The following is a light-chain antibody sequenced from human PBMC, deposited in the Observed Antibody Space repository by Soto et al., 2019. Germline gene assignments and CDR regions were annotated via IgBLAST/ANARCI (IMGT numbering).Light chain of an antibody. J-gene: IGLJ1*01. Sequence: QSALTQPASVSGSPGQSITISCTGTNRDIGSYNLVSWYQQHPGKAPKLMIYEVSKRPSGVSYRFSGSKSGNTASLTISGLQAEDEADYYCCSYAGSSTFYGFGTGTKVTVL. V-gene: IGLV2-23*02. CDR3: CSYAGSSTFYG. CDR2: EVS. CDR1: NRDIGSYNL.